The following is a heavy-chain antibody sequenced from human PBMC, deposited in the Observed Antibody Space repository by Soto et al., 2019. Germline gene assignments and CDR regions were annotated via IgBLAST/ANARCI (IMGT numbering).Heavy chain of an antibody. D-gene: IGHD3-22*01. CDR1: GGTFSSYA. V-gene: IGHV1-69*01. CDR3: ARAGVDSSGYYYPFDY. CDR2: IIPIFGTA. Sequence: QVQLVQSGAEVKKPGSSVKVSCKASGGTFSSYAISWVRQAPGQGREWMGGIIPIFGTANYAQKFQGRVTITADESTSTDYMELSSLRSEDTAVDYCARAGVDSSGYYYPFDYWGQGTLVTVSS. J-gene: IGHJ4*02.